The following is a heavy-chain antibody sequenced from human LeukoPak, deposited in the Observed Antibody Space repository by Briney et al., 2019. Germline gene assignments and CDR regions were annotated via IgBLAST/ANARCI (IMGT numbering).Heavy chain of an antibody. CDR2: IYYSGST. V-gene: IGHV4-39*07. Sequence: SETLSLTCTVSGGSISSSSYYWGWIRQPPGKGLVWIGSIYYSGSTYYNPSLKSRVTISVDTSKNQFSLKLSSVTAADTAVYYCARARELTGYYFDYWGQGTLVTVSS. CDR3: ARARELTGYYFDY. J-gene: IGHJ4*02. CDR1: GGSISSSSYY. D-gene: IGHD1-26*01.